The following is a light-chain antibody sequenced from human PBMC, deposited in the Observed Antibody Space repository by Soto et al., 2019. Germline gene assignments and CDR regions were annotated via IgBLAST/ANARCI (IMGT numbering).Light chain of an antibody. CDR3: SSYTTTSTVL. J-gene: IGLJ1*01. CDR2: EVT. Sequence: QSALTQLASVSGSPGQSITISCTGTSNDVGGYDYVSWYQHHPGKAPKLLIYEVTNRPSGVSNRFSGSKSGNTASLTISGLQAEDEADYHCSSYTTTSTVLFGTGTKVTVL. CDR1: SNDVGGYDY. V-gene: IGLV2-14*01.